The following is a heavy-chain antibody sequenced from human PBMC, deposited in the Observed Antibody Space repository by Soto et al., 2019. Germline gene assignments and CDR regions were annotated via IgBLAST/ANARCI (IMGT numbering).Heavy chain of an antibody. D-gene: IGHD3-10*01. CDR2: IAASGHNT. V-gene: IGHV3-23*01. Sequence: EVQVLESGGGLIQPGGSLRLSCAFSGLTFSRYAASWVRQAPGKGLEWVSGIAASGHNTYYADSVKGRFTISRDNSNNTLFLQMNNLRAEDTAIYYCAKAVGEYLYFFNSWGQGIRVTVSP. CDR1: GLTFSRYA. CDR3: AKAVGEYLYFFNS. J-gene: IGHJ4*02.